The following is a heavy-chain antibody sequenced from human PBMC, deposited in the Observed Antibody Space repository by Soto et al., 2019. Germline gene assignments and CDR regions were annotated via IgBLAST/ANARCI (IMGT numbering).Heavy chain of an antibody. V-gene: IGHV3-30-3*01. CDR2: ISYDGNNV. CDR1: GFTFSNYA. Sequence: QVQLLESGGGVVQPGRSLRLSCAAYGFTFSNYAINWVRQSPGKGLEWVAVISYDGNNVHYADSVKGRFTISRDNSENNWYLQMNSLRGDDTAMYYCARDLASRGWYAGYYYYGLDVWGQGTTVTVSS. CDR3: ARDLASRGWYAGYYYYGLDV. J-gene: IGHJ6*02. D-gene: IGHD6-19*01.